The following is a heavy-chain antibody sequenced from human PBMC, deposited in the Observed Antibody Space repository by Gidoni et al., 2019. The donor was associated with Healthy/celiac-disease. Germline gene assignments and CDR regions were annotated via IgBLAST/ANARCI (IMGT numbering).Heavy chain of an antibody. D-gene: IGHD2-2*01. CDR3: ARVFSQLPYTAYYYYYGMDV. V-gene: IGHV4-4*02. Sequence: QVQLQESGPGLVKPSGTLSLPCAVSGGSIRSRNWWSWVRQPPGKGLEWIGESYHSGSTNYNPSLKSRVTISVDKSKNQFSLKLSSVTAADTAVYYCARVFSQLPYTAYYYYYGMDVWGQGTTVTVSS. CDR2: SYHSGST. CDR1: GGSIRSRNW. J-gene: IGHJ6*02.